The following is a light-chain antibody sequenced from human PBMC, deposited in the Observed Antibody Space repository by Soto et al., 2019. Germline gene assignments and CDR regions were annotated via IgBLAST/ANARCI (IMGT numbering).Light chain of an antibody. CDR3: QQYGRSPWT. J-gene: IGKJ1*01. CDR2: GAS. V-gene: IGKV3-20*01. Sequence: EIVLTQSPGTLSLSPGEIATLSCRASQSVSSSFLAWYQQKPGQAPRLLIYGASSRATGIPDRFSGSGSGTDFTLAISRLEPEDFAVYYCQQYGRSPWTFGQGTKLEIK. CDR1: QSVSSSF.